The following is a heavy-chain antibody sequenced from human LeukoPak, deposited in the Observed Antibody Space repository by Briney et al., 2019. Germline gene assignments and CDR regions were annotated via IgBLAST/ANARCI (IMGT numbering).Heavy chain of an antibody. V-gene: IGHV4-31*03. D-gene: IGHD2/OR15-2a*01. Sequence: TLSPACTVSAPSVSSSDYYSSWIRQHPGKGLEWRGYIYSNGSIFYNASIKSRVAISLATSKNQFSVKMTSVTTADTAVYYCARGRLLEGNIKRDFVDYWGQGTLVTASS. CDR3: ARGRLLEGNIKRDFVDY. CDR1: APSVSSSDYY. J-gene: IGHJ4*02. CDR2: IYSNGSI.